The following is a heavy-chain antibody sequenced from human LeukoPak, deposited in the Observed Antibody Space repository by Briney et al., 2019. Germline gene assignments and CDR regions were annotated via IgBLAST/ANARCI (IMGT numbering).Heavy chain of an antibody. D-gene: IGHD3-3*01. J-gene: IGHJ4*02. CDR3: AARDFWSGPAFDC. V-gene: IGHV3-30*02. CDR2: IRYDGSDK. Sequence: GGSLRLSRAASGFTSSSNGTHWVRQAPGKGLEWVAFIRYDGSDKYYADSVKGRFTISRDNSKNTLYLQMNSLRVEDTAVYYCAARDFWSGPAFDCWGQGTLVTVSS. CDR1: GFTSSSNG.